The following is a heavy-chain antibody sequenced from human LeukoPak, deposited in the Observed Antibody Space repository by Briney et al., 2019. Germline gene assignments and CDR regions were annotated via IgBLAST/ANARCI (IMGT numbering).Heavy chain of an antibody. J-gene: IGHJ4*02. D-gene: IGHD2-2*01. Sequence: GGSLRLSCAASGFTFSSCAMSWVRQAPGKGLAWVSAISGSGGRPYYADSVKGRFTISRDNSKDTLYLQMNSLRAEDTAVYYCARHPEPGYCSSTSCHDSYFDYWGQGALVTVSS. CDR3: ARHPEPGYCSSTSCHDSYFDY. CDR2: ISGSGGRP. CDR1: GFTFSSCA. V-gene: IGHV3-23*01.